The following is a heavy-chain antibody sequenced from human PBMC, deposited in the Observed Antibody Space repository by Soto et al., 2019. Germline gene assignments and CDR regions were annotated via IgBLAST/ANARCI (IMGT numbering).Heavy chain of an antibody. Sequence: TLSLTCSVSGGSISGSYWSWIRQSPGKGLEWLGYVYYTGSTNYSPSLRSRVSISVDTSKNEFSLRLSSVTTADTAVYFCARSVAVPGAHIDYWGQGTQVTVSS. V-gene: IGHV4-59*01. CDR1: GGSISGSY. D-gene: IGHD6-19*01. CDR3: ARSVAVPGAHIDY. CDR2: VYYTGST. J-gene: IGHJ4*02.